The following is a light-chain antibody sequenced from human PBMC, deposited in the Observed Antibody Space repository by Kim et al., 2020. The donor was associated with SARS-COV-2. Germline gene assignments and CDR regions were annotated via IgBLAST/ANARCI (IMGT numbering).Light chain of an antibody. CDR1: YSNIGSNS. J-gene: IGLJ3*02. CDR3: ATWDDSLNGPV. Sequence: ELTQPPSASGTPGQRVTISCSGSYSNIGSNSLNWYQQVPGTAPKLLIYGNHQRSSGVPDRFSASKSGTSASLAISGLQSEDEADYYCATWDDSLNGPVFGGGTQLTVL. CDR2: GNH. V-gene: IGLV1-44*01.